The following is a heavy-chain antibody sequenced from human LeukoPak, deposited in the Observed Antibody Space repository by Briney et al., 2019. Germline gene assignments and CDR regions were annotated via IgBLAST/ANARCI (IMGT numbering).Heavy chain of an antibody. CDR3: ARWGAAAGTEFYYYYYGMDV. CDR2: INPIADIA. Sequence: SVKVSCKASGGAFSRYTINWVRQAPGQGLEWMGGINPIADIASYAQKFLGRVTITADKSASTAYMELNSLRSEDTAVYYCARWGAAAGTEFYYYYYGMDVWGQGTTVTVSS. D-gene: IGHD6-13*01. CDR1: GGAFSRYT. J-gene: IGHJ6*02. V-gene: IGHV1-69*10.